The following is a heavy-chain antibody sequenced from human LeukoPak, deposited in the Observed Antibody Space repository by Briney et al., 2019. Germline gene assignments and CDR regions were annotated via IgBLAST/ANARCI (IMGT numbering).Heavy chain of an antibody. CDR1: GGTFRSYA. CDR2: IIPIFGTA. J-gene: IGHJ4*02. D-gene: IGHD6-19*01. CDR3: ANLKAGGWSEFDY. V-gene: IGHV1-69*05. Sequence: GASVKVSCKASGGTFRSYAISGVRQAPGQGLEWMGGIIPIFGTANYAQKFQGRVTITTDESTSTAYMELSSLRSEDTAVYYCANLKAGGWSEFDYWGQGTLVTVSS.